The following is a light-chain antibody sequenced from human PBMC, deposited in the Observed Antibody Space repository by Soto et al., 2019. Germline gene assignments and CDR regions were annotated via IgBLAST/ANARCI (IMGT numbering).Light chain of an antibody. CDR1: QSVSGSS. J-gene: IGKJ1*01. CDR3: QQYGRSPWT. CDR2: GAS. V-gene: IGKV3-20*01. Sequence: EIVMTQSPGTLSLSPGERATLSCRASQSVSGSSLACYQQKPGQAPRLLIYGASSRATGIPDRFSGSGSGTDFTLTISRLEPEDSAVYYCQQYGRSPWTFGQGTKVDIK.